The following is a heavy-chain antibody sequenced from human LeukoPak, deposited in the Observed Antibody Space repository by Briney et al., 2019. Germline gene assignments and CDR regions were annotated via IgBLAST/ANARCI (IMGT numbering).Heavy chain of an antibody. Sequence: PGGSLRLSCAASGFTFSSYAMHWVRQAPGKGLEWVAVISYDGSNKYYADSVKGRFTISRDNSKNTLYLQMNSLRAEDTAVYYCARDLITFGGVQYNWFDPWGQGTLVTVSS. J-gene: IGHJ5*02. CDR2: ISYDGSNK. V-gene: IGHV3-30-3*01. CDR3: ARDLITFGGVQYNWFDP. CDR1: GFTFSSYA. D-gene: IGHD3-16*01.